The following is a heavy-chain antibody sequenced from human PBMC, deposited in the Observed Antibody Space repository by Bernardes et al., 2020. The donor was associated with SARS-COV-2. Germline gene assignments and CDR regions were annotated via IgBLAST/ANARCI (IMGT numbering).Heavy chain of an antibody. CDR2: MNPDSGHT. Sequence: ASVKVSCKASGYTFTSHEINWVRQAPGQGLEWLGWMNPDSGHTGSPQNFRGRITMTGDTSITTAYMELSSLGPEDTAVYYCARVSSYDRVISFYDLDFWGQGTLCTVSS. CDR3: ARVSSYDRVISFYDLDF. V-gene: IGHV1-8*01. D-gene: IGHD3-22*01. J-gene: IGHJ4*02. CDR1: GYTFTSHE.